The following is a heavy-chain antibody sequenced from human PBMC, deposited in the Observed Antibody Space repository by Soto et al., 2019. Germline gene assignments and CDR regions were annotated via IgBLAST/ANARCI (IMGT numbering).Heavy chain of an antibody. CDR2: ISAYNGNT. CDR1: GYTFTNFG. CDR3: ERGGTPIDY. J-gene: IGHJ4*02. Sequence: QVQLVQSGAEVKKPGTSVKVSCKASGYTFTNFGISWVRQAPGQGLEWMGWISAYNGNTNYAQNFQGRVTMTTDTSTSTADMELRSLRSDDTAVYYCERGGTPIDYWGQGTLVTVSS. D-gene: IGHD3-16*01. V-gene: IGHV1-18*01.